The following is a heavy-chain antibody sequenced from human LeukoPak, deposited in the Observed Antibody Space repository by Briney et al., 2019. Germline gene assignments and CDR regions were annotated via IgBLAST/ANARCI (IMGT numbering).Heavy chain of an antibody. CDR2: IYYSGST. CDR3: ARQGGLWFGELLSASYYYYMDV. J-gene: IGHJ6*03. D-gene: IGHD3-10*01. Sequence: SETLSLTCTVSGYSISSGYYWGWIRQPPGKGLEWIGSIYYSGSTYNNPSLKSRVTISVDTSKNQFSLRLSSVTAADTAVYYCARQGGLWFGELLSASYYYYMDVWGKGTTVTISS. V-gene: IGHV4-38-2*02. CDR1: GYSISSGYY.